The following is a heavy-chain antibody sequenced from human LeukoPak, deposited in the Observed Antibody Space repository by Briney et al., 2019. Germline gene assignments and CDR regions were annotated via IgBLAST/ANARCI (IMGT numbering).Heavy chain of an antibody. D-gene: IGHD2-2*01. CDR2: ISAYNGNT. V-gene: IGHV1-18*04. J-gene: IGHJ4*02. CDR1: GYTFTSYG. Sequence: ASVKVSCKASGYTFTSYGISWVRQAPGQWLEWMGWISAYNGNTNYAQKLQGRVTMTTDTSTSTAYMELRSLRSDDTAVYYCAREAGRYCSSTSCSHFDYWGQGTLVTVSS. CDR3: AREAGRYCSSTSCSHFDY.